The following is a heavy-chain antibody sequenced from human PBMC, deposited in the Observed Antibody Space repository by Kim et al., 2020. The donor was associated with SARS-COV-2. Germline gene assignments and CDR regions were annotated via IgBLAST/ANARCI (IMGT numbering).Heavy chain of an antibody. V-gene: IGHV4-34*01. D-gene: IGHD6-6*01. CDR3: ARGSLLIVRGYYFDY. J-gene: IGHJ4*02. Sequence: SETLSLTCAVYGGSFSGYYWSWIRQPPGKGLEWMGEINHSGSTNYNPSLKSRVTISVDTSKNQFSLKLSSVTAADTAVYYCARGSLLIVRGYYFDYWGQGT. CDR1: GGSFSGYY. CDR2: INHSGST.